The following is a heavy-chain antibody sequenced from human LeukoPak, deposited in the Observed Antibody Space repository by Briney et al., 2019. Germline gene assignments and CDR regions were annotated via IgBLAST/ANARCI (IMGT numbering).Heavy chain of an antibody. V-gene: IGHV4-59*08. CDR3: ARQGSSGWYWFDP. D-gene: IGHD6-19*01. CDR1: GGSISSYY. J-gene: IGHJ5*02. Sequence: SETLSLTCTVSGGSISSYYWSWIRQPPGKGLEWIGYIYYSGSTNYNPSLKSRVTISVDTSKNQFSLKLSSVTAADTAVYYCARQGSSGWYWFDPWGQGTLVTVSS. CDR2: IYYSGST.